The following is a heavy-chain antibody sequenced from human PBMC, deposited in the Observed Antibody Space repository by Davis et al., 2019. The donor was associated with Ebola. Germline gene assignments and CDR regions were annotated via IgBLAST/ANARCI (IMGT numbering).Heavy chain of an antibody. J-gene: IGHJ4*02. CDR3: AKDTGYSSSWFYEFDY. D-gene: IGHD6-13*01. CDR1: GFTFSSYA. V-gene: IGHV3-30*18. CDR2: ISYDGSNK. Sequence: GESLKISCAASGFTFSSYAMNWVRRAPGKGLEWVAVISYDGSNKYYADSVKGRFTISRDNSKNTLYLQMNSLRAEDTAVYYCAKDTGYSSSWFYEFDYWGQGTLVTVSS.